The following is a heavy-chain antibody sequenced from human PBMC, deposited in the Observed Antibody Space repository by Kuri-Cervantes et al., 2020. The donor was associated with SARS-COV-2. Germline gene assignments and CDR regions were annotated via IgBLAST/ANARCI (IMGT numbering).Heavy chain of an antibody. V-gene: IGHV3-30-3*01. CDR2: ISYDGSNK. J-gene: IGHJ3*02. CDR3: ARDRVVEAFDI. CDR1: GFTFSSYA. D-gene: IGHD2-15*01. Sequence: GESLKISCAASGFTFSSYAMHWVRQAPGKGLEWVAVISYDGSNKYYADSVKGRFTISRDNSKNTLYLQVNSLRAEDTAVYYCARDRVVEAFDIWGQGTMVTVSS.